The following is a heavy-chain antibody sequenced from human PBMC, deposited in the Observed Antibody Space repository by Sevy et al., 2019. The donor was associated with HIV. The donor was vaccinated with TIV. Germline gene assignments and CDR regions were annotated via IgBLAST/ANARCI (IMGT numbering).Heavy chain of an antibody. J-gene: IGHJ3*02. V-gene: IGHV3-30-3*01. Sequence: LSLTCAASGFTFSSYAMHWVRQAPGKGLEWVAVISYDGSNKYYADSVKGRFTISRDNSKNTLYQQMNSLRAEDTDVYYCARDQLSTMIVVVPACAFDIWGQGTMVTVSS. CDR1: GFTFSSYA. CDR3: ARDQLSTMIVVVPACAFDI. D-gene: IGHD3-22*01. CDR2: ISYDGSNK.